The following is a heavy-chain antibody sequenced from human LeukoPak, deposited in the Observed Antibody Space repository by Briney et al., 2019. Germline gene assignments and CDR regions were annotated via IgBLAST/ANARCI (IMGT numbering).Heavy chain of an antibody. D-gene: IGHD3-22*01. CDR2: IIPILGIA. Sequence: GASVKVSCKASGGTFSSYAISWVRQAPGQGLEWMGRIIPILGIANYAQKFQGRVTITADKSTSTAYMELSSLRSEDTAVYYCARDGERLKGYYYDSSGYPPRYYGMDVWGQGTTVTVSS. CDR3: ARDGERLKGYYYDSSGYPPRYYGMDV. V-gene: IGHV1-69*04. CDR1: GGTFSSYA. J-gene: IGHJ6*02.